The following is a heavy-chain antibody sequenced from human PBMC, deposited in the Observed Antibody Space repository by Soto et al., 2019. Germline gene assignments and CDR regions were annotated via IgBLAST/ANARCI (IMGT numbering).Heavy chain of an antibody. V-gene: IGHV4-30-4*01. CDR2: IYYSGST. Sequence: SETLSLTCTVSGGSISSGDYYWSWIRQPPGKGLEWIGYIYYSGSTYYNPSLKSRVTISVDTSKNQFSLKLSSVTAADTAVYYCARVDSSGYYYGSRTDWFDPWGQGTLVTVSS. J-gene: IGHJ5*02. CDR1: GGSISSGDYY. D-gene: IGHD3-22*01. CDR3: ARVDSSGYYYGSRTDWFDP.